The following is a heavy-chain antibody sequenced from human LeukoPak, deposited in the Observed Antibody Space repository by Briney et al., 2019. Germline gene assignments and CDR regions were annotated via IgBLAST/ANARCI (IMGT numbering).Heavy chain of an antibody. CDR3: AKGMTTVTSDGTLDY. CDR2: ISWNSGSI. J-gene: IGHJ4*02. V-gene: IGHV3-9*01. CDR1: GFTFDDYA. Sequence: GGSLRLSCAASGFTFDDYAMHWVRQAPGKGLEWVSGISWNSGSIGYADSVKGQFTISRDNAKNSLYLQMNSLRAEDTALYYCAKGMTTVTSDGTLDYWGQGTLVTVSS. D-gene: IGHD4-11*01.